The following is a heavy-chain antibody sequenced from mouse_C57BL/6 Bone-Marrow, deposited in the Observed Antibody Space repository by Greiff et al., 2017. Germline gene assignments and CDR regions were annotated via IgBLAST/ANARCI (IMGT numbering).Heavy chain of an antibody. Sequence: QVQLQQPGAELVMPGASVKLSCKASGYTFTSYWMHWVKQRPGQGLEWIGEIDPSDSYTNYNQKFKGKSTLTVDKSSSTAYMQLRRLTSEDSAVXYGARYDDGFDYWGEGTTLTESS. D-gene: IGHD2-12*01. V-gene: IGHV1-69*01. CDR1: GYTFTSYW. J-gene: IGHJ2*01. CDR3: ARYDDGFDY. CDR2: IDPSDSYT.